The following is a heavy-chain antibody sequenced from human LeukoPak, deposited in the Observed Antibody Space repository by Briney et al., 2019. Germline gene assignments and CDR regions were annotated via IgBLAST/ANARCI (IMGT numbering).Heavy chain of an antibody. CDR1: GGSISSRSYY. V-gene: IGHV4-39*02. Sequence: SETLSLTCTVSGGSISSRSYYWGWIRQPPGKGLEWIGSIYYSGDTYYNPSLKSRVTTSVDTSKSQFSLRLSSVTAADTAVYYCAREGFPPGALHWGQGTLVTVSS. J-gene: IGHJ1*01. CDR3: AREGFPPGALH. CDR2: IYYSGDT. D-gene: IGHD2-2*01.